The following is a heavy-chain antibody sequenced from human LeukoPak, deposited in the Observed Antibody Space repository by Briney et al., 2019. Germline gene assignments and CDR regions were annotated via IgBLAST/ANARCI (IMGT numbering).Heavy chain of an antibody. D-gene: IGHD2-8*01. Sequence: GGSLRLSCVGSGFNFNAYGMNWVRQAPGEGLEWLAFISGTNRAIHYADSVKGRLTITRDNAKNSLFLHMNTLTVEDTAVYYCARRGDRFCTSLNCPPHNYFYYMDVWGNGTTVAVSS. CDR3: ARRGDRFCTSLNCPPHNYFYYMDV. CDR2: ISGTNRAI. V-gene: IGHV3-48*01. CDR1: GFNFNAYG. J-gene: IGHJ6*03.